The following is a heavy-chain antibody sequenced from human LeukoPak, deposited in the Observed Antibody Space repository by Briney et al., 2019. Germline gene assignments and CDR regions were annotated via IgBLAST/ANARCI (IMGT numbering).Heavy chain of an antibody. V-gene: IGHV4-59*12. Sequence: SETLSLTCTVSGGSISSYYWSWIRQPPGKGLEWIGYIYYSGSTNYNPSLKSRVTISVDTSKNQFSLKLSSVTAADTAVYYCARGQGGYSRYYYYGMDVWGQGTTVTVSS. CDR1: GGSISSYY. CDR2: IYYSGST. D-gene: IGHD5-18*01. CDR3: ARGQGGYSRYYYYGMDV. J-gene: IGHJ6*02.